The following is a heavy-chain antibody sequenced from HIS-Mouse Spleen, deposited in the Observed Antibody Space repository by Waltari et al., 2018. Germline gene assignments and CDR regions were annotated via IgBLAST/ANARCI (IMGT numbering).Heavy chain of an antibody. J-gene: IGHJ4*02. CDR3: AKDQWVGATSFDY. Sequence: EVQLLDSGGGLVQPGGSLRLSCAASGFTFSSSALSWVRRAPGKGLEWVSAISGSGGSTYYADSVRGRFTISRDNSKNTLYLQMNSLRAEDTAVYYCAKDQWVGATSFDYWGQGTLVTVSS. CDR2: ISGSGGST. V-gene: IGHV3-23*01. CDR1: GFTFSSSA. D-gene: IGHD1-26*01.